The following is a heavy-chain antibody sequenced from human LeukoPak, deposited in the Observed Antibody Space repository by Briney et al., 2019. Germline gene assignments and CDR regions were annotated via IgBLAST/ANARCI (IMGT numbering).Heavy chain of an antibody. Sequence: PGGSLRLSCETSGFTFSDYYMTWTRQAPGKGLEWLSYISSRANTIYYADSVKGRFTISRDNAENSLYLQMNSLRAEDTAVYYCARSHHDFWSGKYYYYYMDIWGNGTTVTVSS. D-gene: IGHD3-3*01. J-gene: IGHJ6*03. V-gene: IGHV3-11*04. CDR1: GFTFSDYY. CDR3: ARSHHDFWSGKYYYYYMDI. CDR2: ISSRANTI.